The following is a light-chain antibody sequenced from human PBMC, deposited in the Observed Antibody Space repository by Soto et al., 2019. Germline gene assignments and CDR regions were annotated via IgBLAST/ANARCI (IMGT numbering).Light chain of an antibody. J-gene: IGKJ1*01. CDR3: QQYNNWPRT. V-gene: IGKV3-15*01. CDR1: QSVSS. CDR2: DTS. Sequence: EIVMTQSPATLSVSPGERATLSCRASQSVSSLAWYQQKPGQAPRPLIYDTSTGATGIPARFSGSGSGTEFTLTISSLQSEDSAIYYCQQYNNWPRTFGRGTKVEIK.